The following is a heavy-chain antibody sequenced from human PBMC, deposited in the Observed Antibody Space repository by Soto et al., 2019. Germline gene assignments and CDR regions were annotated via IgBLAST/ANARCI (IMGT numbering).Heavy chain of an antibody. J-gene: IGHJ4*02. CDR2: IKEDGSET. Sequence: GGSLRLSCAASGFTFRSYWMDWVRQAPGKGLECVAKIKEDGSETYYVDSVKGRFTISRDDAKNSLYLQMNSLRAGDTAVYYCARCRFSYCSTPFDYWGQGPLVTVSS. CDR3: ARCRFSYCSTPFDY. D-gene: IGHD5-18*01. V-gene: IGHV3-7*01. CDR1: GFTFRSYW.